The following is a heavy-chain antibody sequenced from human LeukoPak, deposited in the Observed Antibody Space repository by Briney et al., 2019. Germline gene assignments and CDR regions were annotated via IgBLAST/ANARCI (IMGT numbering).Heavy chain of an antibody. CDR1: GFTFSSYS. J-gene: IGHJ5*02. CDR2: ISSSSSYI. V-gene: IGHV3-21*01. D-gene: IGHD6-6*01. CDR3: ARDYTRGIAPRPLNWFDP. Sequence: GGSLRLSCAASGFTFSSYSMNWVRRAPGKGLEWVSSISSSSSYIYYADSVKGRFTISRDNAKNSLYLQMNSLRAEDTAVYYCARDYTRGIAPRPLNWFDPWGQGTLVTVSS.